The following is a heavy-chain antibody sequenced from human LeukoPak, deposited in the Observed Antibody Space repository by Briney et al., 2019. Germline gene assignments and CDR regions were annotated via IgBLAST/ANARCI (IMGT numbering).Heavy chain of an antibody. D-gene: IGHD1/OR15-1a*01. CDR2: INTNTGNP. CDR1: GGTFSSYA. CDR3: ARDLGTYALDY. Sequence: GSSVKVSCKASGGTFSSYAISWVRQAPGQGLEWKGWINTNTGNPTYAQGFTGRFVFSLDTSVSTAYLQISSLKAEDTAVYYCARDLGTYALDYWGQGTLVTVSS. J-gene: IGHJ4*02. V-gene: IGHV7-4-1*02.